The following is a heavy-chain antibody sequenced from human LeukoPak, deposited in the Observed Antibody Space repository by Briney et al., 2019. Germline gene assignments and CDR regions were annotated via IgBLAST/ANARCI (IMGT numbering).Heavy chain of an antibody. CDR3: ASERRRNYGGNSDFDY. Sequence: GSSVKVSCKASGGTFSSYAISWVRQAPRQGLEWMGAIIPIFGTANYAQKFQGRVTITADESTSTAYMELSSLRSEDTAVYYCASERRRNYGGNSDFDYWGQGTLVTVSS. D-gene: IGHD4-23*01. J-gene: IGHJ4*02. CDR2: IIPIFGTA. CDR1: GGTFSSYA. V-gene: IGHV1-69*01.